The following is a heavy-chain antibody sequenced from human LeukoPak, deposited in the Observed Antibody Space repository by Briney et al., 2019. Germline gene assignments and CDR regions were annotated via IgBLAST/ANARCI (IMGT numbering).Heavy chain of an antibody. V-gene: IGHV1-2*02. D-gene: IGHD4-17*01. CDR2: INPNSGGT. CDR3: ARGVTVTTRAGYYYYYYMDV. J-gene: IGHJ6*03. CDR1: GYTFTGYY. Sequence: ASVKVSCNASGYTFTGYYMHWVRQAPGQGLEWMGWINPNSGGTNYAQKFQGRVTMTRDTSISTAYMELSRLRSDDTAVYYCARGVTVTTRAGYYYYYYMDVWGKGTTVTVSS.